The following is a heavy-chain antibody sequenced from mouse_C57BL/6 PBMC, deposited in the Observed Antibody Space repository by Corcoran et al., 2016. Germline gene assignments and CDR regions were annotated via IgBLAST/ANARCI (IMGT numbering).Heavy chain of an antibody. Sequence: QVQLKQSGAELVRPGASVKLSCKASGYTFTDYYINWVKQRPGQGLEWIARIYPGSGNTYYNEKFKGKATLTAEKSSSTAYMQLSSLTSEDSAVYFCARSNYGTPYYCDYWGQGTTLTVSS. CDR1: GYTFTDYY. V-gene: IGHV1-76*01. D-gene: IGHD1-1*01. CDR3: ARSNYGTPYYCDY. J-gene: IGHJ2*01. CDR2: IYPGSGNT.